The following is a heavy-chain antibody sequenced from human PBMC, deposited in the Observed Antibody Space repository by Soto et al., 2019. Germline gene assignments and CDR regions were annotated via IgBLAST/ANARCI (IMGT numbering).Heavy chain of an antibody. CDR2: ISAHNGNT. CDR3: VRGRYGDY. D-gene: IGHD1-1*01. Sequence: QVHLVQSGAEVKKPGASVKVSCKGSGYAFTTYGITWVRQAPGQGLEWMGWISAHNGNTNYAQKLQGRVTVTRDTSTSTAYMELRSLRSDDTAVYYRVRGRYGDYWGQGALVTVSS. J-gene: IGHJ4*02. V-gene: IGHV1-18*01. CDR1: GYAFTTYG.